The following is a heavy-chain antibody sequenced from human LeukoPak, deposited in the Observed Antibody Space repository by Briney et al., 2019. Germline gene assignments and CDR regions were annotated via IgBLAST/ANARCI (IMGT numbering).Heavy chain of an antibody. Sequence: ASVKVSCKASGYTFTDYYMHWVRQAPGQGLEWMGWINPISGGTVYAQEFQGRVTMTRDTSINTAYMELSRLTSDDTAVYYCAREAQTSGSYPDYWGQGTLVTVSS. CDR3: AREAQTSGSYPDY. CDR1: GYTFTDYY. CDR2: INPISGGT. D-gene: IGHD1-26*01. J-gene: IGHJ4*02. V-gene: IGHV1-2*02.